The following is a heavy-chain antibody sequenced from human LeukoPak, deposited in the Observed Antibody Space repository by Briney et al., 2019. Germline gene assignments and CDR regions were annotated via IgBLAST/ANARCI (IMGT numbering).Heavy chain of an antibody. J-gene: IGHJ4*02. V-gene: IGHV3-7*01. CDR3: ARDKIVGATYFDY. CDR2: IKQDGSER. CDR1: GFTVSSNY. Sequence: GSLLLSCAASGFTVSSNYMSWVRQAPGKGLEWVANIKQDGSERYYVDSVKGRFTISRDNAKNSLNLQMNSLRAEDAAIYYCARDKIVGATYFDYWGQGTLVTVSS. D-gene: IGHD1-26*01.